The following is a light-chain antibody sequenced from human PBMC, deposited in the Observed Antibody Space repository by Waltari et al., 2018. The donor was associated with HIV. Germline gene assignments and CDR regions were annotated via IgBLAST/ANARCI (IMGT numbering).Light chain of an antibody. Sequence: QSVLTQPPSASGTPGQRVTISCSGSRSNIGSNTVNWYQQLPGPAPKLRSYRTNQRPSGVPVRFSGSKSGTSASLAISGLQSEVEADYYCATWDDSLNGPVFGGGTQLTVL. V-gene: IGLV1-44*01. J-gene: IGLJ2*01. CDR1: RSNIGSNT. CDR2: RTN. CDR3: ATWDDSLNGPV.